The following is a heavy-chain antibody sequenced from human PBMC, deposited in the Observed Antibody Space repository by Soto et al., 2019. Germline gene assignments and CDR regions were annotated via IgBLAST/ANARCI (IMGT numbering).Heavy chain of an antibody. CDR2: IYHSGST. Sequence: QVQLQESGPGLVKPSGTLSLTCAVSGGSISSNNWWSWVRQPPGKGLEWIGEIYHSGSTNYNPSLQRRVTISVDKSNTYFSRNLISVTAADTAIYSCARDLRGSSSWTYWGQGTLVTVSS. V-gene: IGHV4-4*02. CDR1: GGSISSNNW. CDR3: ARDLRGSSSWTY. D-gene: IGHD6-13*01. J-gene: IGHJ4*02.